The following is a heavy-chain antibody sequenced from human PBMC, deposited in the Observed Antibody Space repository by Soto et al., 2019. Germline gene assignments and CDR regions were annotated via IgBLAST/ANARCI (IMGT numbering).Heavy chain of an antibody. CDR3: ARDRIYLLRSGSYYFDY. CDR1: GFTFSSYG. CDR2: IWYDGSNK. J-gene: IGHJ4*02. D-gene: IGHD3-10*01. Sequence: GGSLRLSCAASGFTFSSYGMHWVRQAPGKGLEWVAVIWYDGSNKYYADSVKGRFTISRDNSKNTLYLQMNSLRAEDTAVYYCARDRIYLLRSGSYYFDYWGQRSLVTVSS. V-gene: IGHV3-33*01.